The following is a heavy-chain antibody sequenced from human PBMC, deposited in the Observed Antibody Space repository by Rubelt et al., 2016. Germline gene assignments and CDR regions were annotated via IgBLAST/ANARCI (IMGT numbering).Heavy chain of an antibody. CDR2: ISGSGGST. J-gene: IGHJ3*02. CDR1: GFTFSSYA. D-gene: IGHD5-18*01. CDR3: ASGGIHTGSDAFDI. Sequence: EVQLLESGGGLVQPGGSLGLSCAASGFTFSSYAMSWVRQAPGQGLEWVSAISGSGGSTYYAASVKGRFTISRDNSKSTLYLQMNSLRAEDTAVYYCASGGIHTGSDAFDIWGQGTMVTVSS. V-gene: IGHV3-23*01.